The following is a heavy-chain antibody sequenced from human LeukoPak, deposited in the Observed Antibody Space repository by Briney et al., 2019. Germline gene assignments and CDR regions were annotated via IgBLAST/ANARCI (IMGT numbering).Heavy chain of an antibody. J-gene: IGHJ6*03. CDR1: GGSISSYY. CDR3: ARVDHSSGWYNYYYYYMDV. Sequence: PSETLSLTCTVSGGSISSYYWSWIRQPPGKGLEWIGYIYYSGSTNCNPSLKSRVTISVDTSKNQFSLKLSSVTAADTAVYYCARVDHSSGWYNYYYYYMDVWGKGTTVTISS. V-gene: IGHV4-59*01. CDR2: IYYSGST. D-gene: IGHD6-19*01.